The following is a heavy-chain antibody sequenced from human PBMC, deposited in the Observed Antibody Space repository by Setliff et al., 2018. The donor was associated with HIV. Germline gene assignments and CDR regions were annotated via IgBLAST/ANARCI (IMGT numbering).Heavy chain of an antibody. CDR2: IHYKGNI. CDR3: ARFTVVVFGAGEPSWFDP. Sequence: LSLTCTVSGDSIISGDYYWSWIRQSPGKGLEWIGHIHYKGNIDYNASLKSRLAISSDTSKNQFSLNLSSVIAADTAIYFCARFTVVVFGAGEPSWFDPWGQGIQVTVSS. V-gene: IGHV4-30-4*08. CDR1: GDSIISGDYY. J-gene: IGHJ5*02. D-gene: IGHD2-15*01.